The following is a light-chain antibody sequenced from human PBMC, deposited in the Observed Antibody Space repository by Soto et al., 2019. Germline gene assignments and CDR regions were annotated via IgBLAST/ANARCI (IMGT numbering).Light chain of an antibody. J-gene: IGKJ5*01. CDR2: EAV. V-gene: IGKV3-11*01. CDR1: QSVGNS. CDR3: QQRSNWLPIT. Sequence: EIVLTQSPATLSLSPGARATLFCRASQSVGNSLAWYQQKPGQAPRLLIYEAVNRAPGIPARLSGSGSGTDFTLTISSLEHEDVLVYYCQQRSNWLPITFGQGTRLEIK.